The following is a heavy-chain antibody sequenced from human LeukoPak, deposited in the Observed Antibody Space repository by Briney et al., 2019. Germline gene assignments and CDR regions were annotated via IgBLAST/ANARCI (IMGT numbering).Heavy chain of an antibody. J-gene: IGHJ4*02. Sequence: GGSLRLSCAASGFSFSSYSMNWVRQAPGKGLEWVSFISSSGSTKSYADSVKGRFAISRDNAKNSLYLQMNSLRDEDTAVYYCARSVYYADYWGQGTLVTVSS. CDR1: GFSFSSYS. V-gene: IGHV3-48*02. D-gene: IGHD3-22*01. CDR3: ARSVYYADY. CDR2: ISSSGSTK.